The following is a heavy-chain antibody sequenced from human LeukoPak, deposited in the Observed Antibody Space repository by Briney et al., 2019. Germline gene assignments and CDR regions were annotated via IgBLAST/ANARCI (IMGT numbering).Heavy chain of an antibody. CDR3: ARIPRLGIYWYFDL. V-gene: IGHV4-38-2*02. Sequence: SETLSLTCTVSGYSISSGYYWGWIRQPPGKGREWIGSIYHSGSTYYNPSLKSRVTISVDTSKNQFSLKLRSVTAADTDVYYCARIPRLGIYWYFDLWGRGTLVTVSS. D-gene: IGHD7-27*01. CDR1: GYSISSGYY. CDR2: IYHSGST. J-gene: IGHJ2*01.